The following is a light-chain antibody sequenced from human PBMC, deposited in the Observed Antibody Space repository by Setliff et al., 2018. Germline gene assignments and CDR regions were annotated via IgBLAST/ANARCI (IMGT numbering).Light chain of an antibody. Sequence: QSVLTQPPSASGSPGQSVTVSCTGTSSDVGFYNYVSWYQQHPGKAPKLMVYDVTKRPSGVSNRFSGSKSGNTASLTISGLQAEDEGDYYCCSYASSSTFVVFGGGTK. CDR2: DVT. V-gene: IGLV2-23*02. J-gene: IGLJ2*01. CDR1: SSDVGFYNY. CDR3: CSYASSSTFVV.